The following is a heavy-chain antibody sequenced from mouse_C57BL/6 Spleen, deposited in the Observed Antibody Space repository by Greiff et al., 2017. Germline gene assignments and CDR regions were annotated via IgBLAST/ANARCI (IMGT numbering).Heavy chain of an antibody. CDR2: ISDGGSYT. CDR3: ARAYYGSSYRVFAY. D-gene: IGHD1-1*01. CDR1: GFTFSSYA. V-gene: IGHV5-4*03. J-gene: IGHJ3*01. Sequence: DVKLVESGGGLVKPGGSLKLSCAASGFTFSSYAMSWVRQTPEKRLEWVATISDGGSYTYYPDNVKGRFTISRDNAKNNLYLQMSHLKSEDTAMYYCARAYYGSSYRVFAYWGQGTLVTVSA.